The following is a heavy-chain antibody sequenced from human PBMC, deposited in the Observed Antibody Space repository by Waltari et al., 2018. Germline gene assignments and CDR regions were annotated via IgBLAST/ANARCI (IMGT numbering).Heavy chain of an antibody. J-gene: IGHJ3*01. Sequence: QVQLVQSGPEVKQPGSSVKVSCKSSGGPFSSVGLHWLRPAPGQGLEWMGKSIPMPGITDYDQKFQGRLRITADRSTTTGYMELRSLGTEDTAIYYCARRVSTKGAFEVWGRGTLVTVSP. V-gene: IGHV1-69*02. CDR3: ARRVSTKGAFEV. CDR2: SIPMPGIT. D-gene: IGHD5-12*01. CDR1: GGPFSSVG.